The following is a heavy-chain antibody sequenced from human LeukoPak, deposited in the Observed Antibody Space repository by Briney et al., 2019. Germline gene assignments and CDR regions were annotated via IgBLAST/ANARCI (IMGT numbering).Heavy chain of an antibody. CDR2: IYNNGRI. J-gene: IGHJ4*02. D-gene: IGHD1-26*01. CDR3: TRDSVGAPGWFDY. V-gene: IGHV4-59*01. Sequence: SETLSLTCTVSGGSISSYYWSWIRQPPGKGLEWVGYIYNNGRINYNPSLKSRVTISEDTSKNQFSLKLRSVTAADTAVYYCTRDSVGAPGWFDYWGQGALVTVSS. CDR1: GGSISSYY.